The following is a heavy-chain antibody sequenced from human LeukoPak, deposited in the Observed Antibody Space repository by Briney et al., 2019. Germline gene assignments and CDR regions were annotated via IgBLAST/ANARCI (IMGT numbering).Heavy chain of an antibody. CDR1: GFTFSSYA. Sequence: GGSLRLSCAASGFTFSSYAMHWVRQAPGKGLEWVAVISYDGSNKNNADSVKGRFTISRDNSKNTLYLQMNSLRAEDTAVYYCASARGYYDSSGSLDCWGQGTLVTVSS. CDR2: ISYDGSNK. J-gene: IGHJ4*02. V-gene: IGHV3-30*04. D-gene: IGHD3-22*01. CDR3: ASARGYYDSSGSLDC.